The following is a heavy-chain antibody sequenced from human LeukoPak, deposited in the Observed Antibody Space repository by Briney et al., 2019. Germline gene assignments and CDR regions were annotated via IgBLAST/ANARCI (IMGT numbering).Heavy chain of an antibody. V-gene: IGHV3-66*02. J-gene: IGHJ4*02. Sequence: GGSLRLSCAASGFTVSSNYMSWVRQAPGKGLEWVSVIYSGGSTYCADSVKGRFTISRDNSKNTLYLQMNSLRAEDTVVYYCARDFWSGYYYWGQGTLVTVSS. CDR2: IYSGGST. CDR1: GFTVSSNY. D-gene: IGHD3-3*01. CDR3: ARDFWSGYYY.